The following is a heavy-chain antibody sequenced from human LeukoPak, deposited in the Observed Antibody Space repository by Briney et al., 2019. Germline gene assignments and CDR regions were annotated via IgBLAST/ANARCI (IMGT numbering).Heavy chain of an antibody. CDR3: ARDSAAAGTGSYFDY. V-gene: IGHV3-21*01. D-gene: IGHD6-13*01. Sequence: GESLRLSCAASGFTFSSYSMNWVRQAPGKGLEWVSSISSSSSYIYYADSVKGRFTISRDNAKNSLYLQMNSLRAEDTAVYYCARDSAAAGTGSYFDYWGQGTLVTVSS. CDR1: GFTFSSYS. J-gene: IGHJ4*02. CDR2: ISSSSSYI.